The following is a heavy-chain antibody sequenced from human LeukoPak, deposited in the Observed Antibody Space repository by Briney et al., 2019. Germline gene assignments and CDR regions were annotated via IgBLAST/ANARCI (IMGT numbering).Heavy chain of an antibody. Sequence: SETLSLTCAVYGGSFSGDYWSWIRQPPGKGLEWIGEINHSGSTNYNPSLKSRVTISVDTSKNQFSLKLSSVTAADTAVYYCASLGSSVAAAFDIWGQGTMVTVSS. V-gene: IGHV4-34*01. D-gene: IGHD6-19*01. CDR1: GGSFSGDY. CDR2: INHSGST. CDR3: ASLGSSVAAAFDI. J-gene: IGHJ3*02.